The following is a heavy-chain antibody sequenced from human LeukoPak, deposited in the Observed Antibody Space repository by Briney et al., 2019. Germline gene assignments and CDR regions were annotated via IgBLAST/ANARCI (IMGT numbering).Heavy chain of an antibody. Sequence: GESLQISCKGSGSSFTTYWISWVRQMPGKGLEWMGRIDPSDSYTNYSPSFQGHVTISADKSISTAYLQWSSLKASDTAMYCCARGTSGWQDFFDHWGQGTLVTVSS. J-gene: IGHJ4*02. CDR1: GSSFTTYW. V-gene: IGHV5-10-1*01. D-gene: IGHD6-19*01. CDR2: IDPSDSYT. CDR3: ARGTSGWQDFFDH.